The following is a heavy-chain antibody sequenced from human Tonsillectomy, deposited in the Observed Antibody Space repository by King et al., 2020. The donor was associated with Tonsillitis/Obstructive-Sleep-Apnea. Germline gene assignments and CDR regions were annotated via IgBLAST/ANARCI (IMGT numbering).Heavy chain of an antibody. CDR2: IYYSGST. D-gene: IGHD1-14*01. J-gene: IGHJ4*02. CDR1: GGSISSSSYY. Sequence: LPLQESGPGLVKPSETLSLTCTVSGGSISSSSYYWGWIRQPPGKGLEWIGSIYYSGSTYYNPSLKSRVTISVDTSKNQFSLKLSSVTAADTAVYYCARRAEHSFDYWGQGTLVTVSS. V-gene: IGHV4-39*01. CDR3: ARRAEHSFDY.